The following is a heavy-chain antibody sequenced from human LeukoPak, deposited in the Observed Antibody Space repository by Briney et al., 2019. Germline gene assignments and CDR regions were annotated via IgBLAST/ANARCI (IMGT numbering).Heavy chain of an antibody. CDR3: ARGRDYYYYDSTGGAFDI. CDR1: GGSISSGGYS. J-gene: IGHJ3*02. V-gene: IGHV4-30-2*01. Sequence: SETLSLTCAVSGGSISSGGYSWSWIRQPPGKGLEWIGYIYHSGSTYYNPSLKSRVTISVDRSKNQCSLKLSSVTAADTAVYYCARGRDYYYYDSTGGAFDIWGQGTMVTVSS. CDR2: IYHSGST. D-gene: IGHD3-22*01.